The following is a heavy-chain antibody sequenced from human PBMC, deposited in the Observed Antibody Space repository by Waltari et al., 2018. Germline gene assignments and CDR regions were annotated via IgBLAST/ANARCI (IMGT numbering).Heavy chain of an antibody. CDR3: ARDLMANRGY. CDR1: GYTFTGYY. J-gene: IGHJ4*02. CDR2: VNPNSGGT. V-gene: IGHV1-2*06. D-gene: IGHD7-27*01. Sequence: QVQLVQSGAEVKKPGASVTVSCKASGYTFTGYYMHWWRPAPGQGLEWTGRVNPNSGGTNYAQKFQGRITMTRDTSISTAYMELSRLESDDTAVYDCARDLMANRGYWGQGTLVTVAS.